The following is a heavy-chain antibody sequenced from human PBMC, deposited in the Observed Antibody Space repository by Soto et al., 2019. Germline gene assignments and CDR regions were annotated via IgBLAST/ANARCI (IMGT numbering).Heavy chain of an antibody. CDR2: SSGNSGSI. Sequence: EVQLVESGGGLVQPGRSLRLSCAASGFTFDDDAMHWVRQAPGKGLEWVSGSSGNSGSIGDADSVKGRFTISRDNAKNSLYLQMNSLRAEDTALYYCATTLFSDFWSGYYTRTIDYWGQGTLVTVSS. CDR1: GFTFDDDA. CDR3: ATTLFSDFWSGYYTRTIDY. V-gene: IGHV3-9*01. J-gene: IGHJ4*02. D-gene: IGHD3-3*01.